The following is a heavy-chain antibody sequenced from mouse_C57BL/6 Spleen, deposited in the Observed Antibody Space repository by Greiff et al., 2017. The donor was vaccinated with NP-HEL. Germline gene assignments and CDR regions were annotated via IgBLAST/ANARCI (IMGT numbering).Heavy chain of an antibody. CDR2: IYPGSGNT. V-gene: IGHV1-76*01. J-gene: IGHJ2*01. CDR3: ARFSLYYGSSYDYFDY. Sequence: QVQLQQSGAELVRPGASVKLSCKASGYTFTDYYINWVKQRPGQGLEWIARIYPGSGNTYYNEKFKGKATLTAEKSSSTAYMQLSSLTSEDSAVYFCARFSLYYGSSYDYFDYWGQGTTLTVSS. CDR1: GYTFTDYY. D-gene: IGHD1-1*01.